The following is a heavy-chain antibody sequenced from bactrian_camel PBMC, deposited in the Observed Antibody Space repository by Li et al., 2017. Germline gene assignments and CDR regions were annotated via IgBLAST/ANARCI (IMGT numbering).Heavy chain of an antibody. CDR1: GFTFSTYE. Sequence: VQLVESGGGMVQPGGSLRLSCAASGFTFSTYEMYWVRQVTGKGLEWVSVITRGGDTAYYPDSLKGRFTISRDNTKNMLYLQMNSLKTEDTAMYYCASGYLVAGNPDWGQGTQVTVS. CDR3: ASGYLVAGNPD. CDR2: ITRGGDTA. V-gene: IGHV3S1*01. D-gene: IGHD6*01. J-gene: IGHJ4*01.